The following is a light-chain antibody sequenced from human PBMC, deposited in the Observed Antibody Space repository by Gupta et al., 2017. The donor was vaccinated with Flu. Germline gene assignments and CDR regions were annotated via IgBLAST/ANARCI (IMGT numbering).Light chain of an antibody. CDR1: QSVSSY. V-gene: IGKV3-11*01. Sequence: EIVLTQSPATLSLSPGERATLSCRASQSVSSYLAWYQQKPGQAPRLLIYDASNRATGIQARLSGSGSGTDFTLTIISREPEDFAVYYCQQRSNWLIFNLGKGTKVDIK. CDR2: DAS. J-gene: IGKJ3*01. CDR3: QQRSNWLIFN.